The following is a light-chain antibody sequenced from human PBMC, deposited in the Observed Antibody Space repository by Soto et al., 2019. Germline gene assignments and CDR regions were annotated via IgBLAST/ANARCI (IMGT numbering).Light chain of an antibody. CDR1: SSDVGGYNY. J-gene: IGLJ1*01. CDR3: CSYAWRYTFYG. V-gene: IGLV2-11*01. Sequence: QSVLTQPRSVSGSPGQSVTISCTGTSSDVGGYNYVSWYQQHPGKAPKLMISDVTKRPSGVPDRFAGSKSGNTASLTISGLQAEDEADYYCCSYAWRYTFYGFGTGTKLTGL. CDR2: DVT.